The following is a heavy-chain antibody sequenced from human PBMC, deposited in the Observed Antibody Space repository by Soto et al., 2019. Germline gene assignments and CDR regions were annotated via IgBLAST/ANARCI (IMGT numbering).Heavy chain of an antibody. V-gene: IGHV1-8*01. CDR2: MNANSGNT. Sequence: QVQLVQSGAEVKKPGASVKVSCKASGYTFTSYDINWVRQATGQGLEWMGWMNANSGNTGYAQKFQGRVNMNRNTSLSTAYMELSSLRSEDTAMYYCAREVGSRIDYRGQGTLVTVSP. CDR1: GYTFTSYD. J-gene: IGHJ4*02. CDR3: AREVGSRIDY. D-gene: IGHD6-13*01.